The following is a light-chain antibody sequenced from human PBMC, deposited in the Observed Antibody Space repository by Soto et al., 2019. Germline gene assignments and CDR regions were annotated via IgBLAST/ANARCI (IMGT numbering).Light chain of an antibody. V-gene: IGLV2-14*01. CDR3: SSYTDSMANV. CDR1: SSDVGGYDY. CDR2: DVS. Sequence: QSALTQPASVSGSPGQSIAISCTGTSSDVGGYDYVSWYQQRPGKAPKLMIYDVSNRPSGVSNRFSGSKSGNTASLTISGLEAEDEADYYCSSYTDSMANVFGTGTKLTVL. J-gene: IGLJ1*01.